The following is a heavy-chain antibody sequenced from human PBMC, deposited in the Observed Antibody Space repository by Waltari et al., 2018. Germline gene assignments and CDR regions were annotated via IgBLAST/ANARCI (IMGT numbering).Heavy chain of an antibody. D-gene: IGHD2-2*01. CDR2: INHSGST. Sequence: QVQLQQWGAGLLKPSETLSLTCAVYGGSFSGYYWSWIRQPPGKGLEWIGEINHSGSTNYNPSLKSRGTIAVDTSKNQFSLKLSSVTAADTAVYYCARGVVVVPAAFYYYYGMDVWGQGTTVTVSS. J-gene: IGHJ6*02. CDR1: GGSFSGYY. CDR3: ARGVVVVPAAFYYYYGMDV. V-gene: IGHV4-34*01.